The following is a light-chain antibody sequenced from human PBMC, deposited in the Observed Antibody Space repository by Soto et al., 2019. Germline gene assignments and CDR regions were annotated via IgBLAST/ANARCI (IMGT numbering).Light chain of an antibody. Sequence: EIVLTQSPGTLSLYPGERATLSCGASQSVSNNYLAWYQQKPGQAPRLLIYGASNRATGIPDRFSGSGSGTDFTLTISRLEPEDFAVYYCQQYGSSGTFGQGAKVDIK. CDR2: GAS. CDR1: QSVSNNY. J-gene: IGKJ1*01. CDR3: QQYGSSGT. V-gene: IGKV3-20*01.